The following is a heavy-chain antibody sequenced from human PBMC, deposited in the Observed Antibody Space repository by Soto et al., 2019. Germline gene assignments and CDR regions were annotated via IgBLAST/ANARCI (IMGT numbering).Heavy chain of an antibody. Sequence: EVQLVESGGGLVQPGGSLKPSCAASGFTFSGSAMHWVRQASGKGLEWVGRIRGKANSYATAYAASVKGRFTISRDDSKNMAYLQMNSLKTEDTAVYYCTTHPGYSQGFGYWGQGTLVTVSS. CDR3: TTHPGYSQGFGY. D-gene: IGHD6-13*01. CDR2: IRGKANSYAT. J-gene: IGHJ4*02. V-gene: IGHV3-73*02. CDR1: GFTFSGSA.